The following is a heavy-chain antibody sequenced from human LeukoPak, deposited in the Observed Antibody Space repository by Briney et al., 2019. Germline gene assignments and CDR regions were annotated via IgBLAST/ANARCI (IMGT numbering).Heavy chain of an antibody. V-gene: IGHV5-51*01. J-gene: IGHJ4*02. CDR1: GYSFTIYW. D-gene: IGHD5-18*01. CDR2: IYPGDSDT. Sequence: GESLKISCKGSGYSFTIYWIGWVRQMPGKGLEWMGIIYPGDSDTRYSPSFQGQVTISADKSISTAYLQWSSLKASDTAMYYCARANINYGYSNLLDFWGQGTLVTVSS. CDR3: ARANINYGYSNLLDF.